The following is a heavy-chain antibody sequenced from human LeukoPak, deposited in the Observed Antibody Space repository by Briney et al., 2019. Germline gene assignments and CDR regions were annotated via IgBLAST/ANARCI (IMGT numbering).Heavy chain of an antibody. CDR1: GFTFSSYA. Sequence: GGSLRLSCAASGFTFSSYAMHWVRQAPGKGLEWVAVISYDGSNKYYADSVKGRFTISRDNSKNTLYLQMNSLRAEDTAVYHCARCSSSWSHYYYYGMDVWGQGTTVTVSS. J-gene: IGHJ6*02. CDR3: ARCSSSWSHYYYYGMDV. V-gene: IGHV3-30-3*01. D-gene: IGHD6-13*01. CDR2: ISYDGSNK.